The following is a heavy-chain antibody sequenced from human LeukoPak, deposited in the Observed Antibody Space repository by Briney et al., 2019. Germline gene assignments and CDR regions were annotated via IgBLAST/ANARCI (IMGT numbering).Heavy chain of an antibody. CDR3: ARDTHCFDY. CDR2: INPNSGAT. Sequence: EASVKVSCKAYGYTFTDYFMHWVRQAPGQGLEWMGRINPNSGATNYAQKFQVRVTMTRDTSISTAYMGLSRLTSDDTAIYYCARDTHCFDYWGQGTLATVSS. V-gene: IGHV1-2*06. J-gene: IGHJ4*02. CDR1: GYTFTDYF.